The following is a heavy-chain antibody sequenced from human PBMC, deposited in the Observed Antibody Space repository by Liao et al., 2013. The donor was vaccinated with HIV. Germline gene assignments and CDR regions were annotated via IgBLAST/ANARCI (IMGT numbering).Heavy chain of an antibody. CDR3: ARVVVVAATLYWFDP. CDR2: IYYSGST. D-gene: IGHD2-15*01. CDR1: GASISSYY. J-gene: IGHJ5*02. Sequence: QVQLQESGSGLVKPSETLSLTCTVSGASISSYYWSWIRQPPGKGLEWIGYIYYSGSTNCNPSLKSRVTISVDTSKNQFSLKLSSVTAADTAVYYCARVVVVAATLYWFDPWGQGTLVTVSS. V-gene: IGHV4-59*01.